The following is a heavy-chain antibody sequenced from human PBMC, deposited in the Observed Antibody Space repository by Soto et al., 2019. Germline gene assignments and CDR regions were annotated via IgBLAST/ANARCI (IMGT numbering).Heavy chain of an antibody. CDR3: AKAATVVTLYHFDY. CDR2: ITDSGGST. CDR1: GFTFNNYG. J-gene: IGHJ4*02. Sequence: SGGSLRLSCAASGFTFNNYGMSWVRQAPGKGLEWVSAITDSGGSTYYADSVKGRFTISRDNSKNTVYLQMNSLRAEDTAVYYCAKAATVVTLYHFDYWVQGTLVTVSS. D-gene: IGHD4-17*01. V-gene: IGHV3-23*01.